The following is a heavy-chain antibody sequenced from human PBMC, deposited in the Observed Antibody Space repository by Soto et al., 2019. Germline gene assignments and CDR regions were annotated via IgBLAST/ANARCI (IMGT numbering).Heavy chain of an antibody. CDR2: ISGIGDST. CDR3: ASGYSFGPFDP. V-gene: IGHV3-23*01. D-gene: IGHD5-18*01. CDR1: GFTFSSYA. J-gene: IGHJ5*02. Sequence: EVQLLESGGGLVQPGGSQRLSCAVSGFTFSSYAMSWVRQAPGKGLEWVSAISGIGDSTYFADSVKGRFTISRDNSKNTLYLQMNSLRAEDTAVYYCASGYSFGPFDPWGQGTLVTVSS.